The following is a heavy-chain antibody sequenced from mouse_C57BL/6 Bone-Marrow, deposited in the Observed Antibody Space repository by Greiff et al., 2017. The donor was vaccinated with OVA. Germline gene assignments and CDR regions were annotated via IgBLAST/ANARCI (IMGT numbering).Heavy chain of an antibody. V-gene: IGHV5-12*01. Sequence: EVKVVESGGGLVQPGGSLKLSCAASGFTFSDYYMYWVRQTPEKRLEWVAYISNGGGSTYYPDTVKGRFTISRDNAKNTLYLQMSRLKSEDTAMYYCARTGTDWYCDVWGTGTTVTVSS. CDR1: GFTFSDYY. D-gene: IGHD4-1*01. CDR3: ARTGTDWYCDV. J-gene: IGHJ1*03. CDR2: ISNGGGST.